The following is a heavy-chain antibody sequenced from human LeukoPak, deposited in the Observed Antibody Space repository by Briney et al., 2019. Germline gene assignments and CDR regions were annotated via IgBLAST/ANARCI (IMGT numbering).Heavy chain of an antibody. CDR3: ARVCPLRIQLWTPVDY. V-gene: IGHV1-2*02. J-gene: IGHJ4*02. D-gene: IGHD5-18*01. CDR2: INPNSGGT. CDR1: GYTFTGYY. Sequence: GASVKVSCKASGYTFTGYYMRWVRQAPGQGLEWMGWINPNSGGTNYAQKFQGRVTMTTDTSTSTAYMELSRLRSDDTAVYYCARVCPLRIQLWTPVDYWGQGTLVTVSS.